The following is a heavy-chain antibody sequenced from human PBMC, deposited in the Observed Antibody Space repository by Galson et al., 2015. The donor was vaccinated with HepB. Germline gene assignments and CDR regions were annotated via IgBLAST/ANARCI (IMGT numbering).Heavy chain of an antibody. CDR1: GVTFYDDW. CDR3: TTGARSFDT. V-gene: IGHV3-15*01. Sequence: SLRLSCAASGVTFYDDWMSWVRQAPGKGLEWVCRVRSTAGGETKEYAATVKGRFTVSRDDSKKMVYLQTHRLEIEDTAMYYCTTGARSFDTWGQGTMVTVSS. J-gene: IGHJ3*02. CDR2: VRSTAGGETK. D-gene: IGHD6-6*01.